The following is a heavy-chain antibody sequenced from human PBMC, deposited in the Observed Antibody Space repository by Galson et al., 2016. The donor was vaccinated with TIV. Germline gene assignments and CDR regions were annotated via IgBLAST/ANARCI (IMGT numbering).Heavy chain of an antibody. CDR3: ARVLRGDPIDY. J-gene: IGHJ4*02. Sequence: SLRLSCAASGFTFRDYYMTWIRQAPGKGLEWISYTSGRSDYTRHADSVKGRFTISRDNAKNSLYLQMNSLRPEDTAVYYCARVLRGDPIDYWGQGTLVTVSS. CDR2: TSGRSDYT. CDR1: GFTFRDYY. V-gene: IGHV3-11*06.